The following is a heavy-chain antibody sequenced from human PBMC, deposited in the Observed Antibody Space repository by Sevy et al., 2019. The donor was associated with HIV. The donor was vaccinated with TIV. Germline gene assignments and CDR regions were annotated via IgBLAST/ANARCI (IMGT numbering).Heavy chain of an antibody. J-gene: IGHJ6*02. CDR2: ISGSGSTI. Sequence: GGSLRLSCVGFGFTSSDYYMSWIRQAPGKGLEWVSYISGSGSTIDYADPVKGRFTISRDNAKNSLYLKMNSLRAEDTALYYCAREKRQDYYYYGMDVWGQGTTVTVSS. V-gene: IGHV3-11*01. D-gene: IGHD1-1*01. CDR1: GFTSSDYY. CDR3: AREKRQDYYYYGMDV.